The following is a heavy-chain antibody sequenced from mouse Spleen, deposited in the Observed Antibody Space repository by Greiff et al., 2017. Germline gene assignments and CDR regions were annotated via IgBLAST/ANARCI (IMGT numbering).Heavy chain of an antibody. D-gene: IGHD3-2*02. Sequence: QVQLQQPGAELVKPGASVKLSCKASGYTFTSYWMQWVKQRPGQGLEWIGEIDPSDSYTNYNQKFKGKATLTVDTSSSTAYMQLSSLTSEDSAVYYCARRLRTGFAYWGQGTLVTVSA. V-gene: IGHV1-50*01. J-gene: IGHJ3*01. CDR3: ARRLRTGFAY. CDR1: GYTFTSYW. CDR2: IDPSDSYT.